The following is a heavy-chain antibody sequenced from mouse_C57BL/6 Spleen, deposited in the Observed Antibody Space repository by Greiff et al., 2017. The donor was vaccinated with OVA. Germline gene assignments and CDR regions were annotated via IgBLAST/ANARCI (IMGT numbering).Heavy chain of an antibody. J-gene: IGHJ4*01. V-gene: IGHV10-1*01. CDR1: GFSFNTYA. CDR3: VRLLRDSAMDY. CDR2: LRRKSNNYAT. Sequence: EVMLVESGGGLVQPKGSLQLSCAASGFSFNTYAMNWFRQAPGKGLEWVARLRRKSNNYATYYADSVKDRFTISRDDSESMLYLQMNNLKTEDTAMYYCVRLLRDSAMDYWGQGTSVTVSS. D-gene: IGHD1-1*01.